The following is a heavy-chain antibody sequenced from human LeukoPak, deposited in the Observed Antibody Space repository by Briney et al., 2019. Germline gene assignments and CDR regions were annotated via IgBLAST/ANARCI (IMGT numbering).Heavy chain of an antibody. J-gene: IGHJ5*02. CDR3: ARGTGRQYCGGGRCFTGLFDP. CDR2: INTNTGNP. Sequence: ASVTVSYKASGYTFTSYAMNWVRQAPGQGLEWMGWINTNTGNPTYAQGFTGRFVFSLDTSVSTAYLQISSLKAEDTAVYYCARGTGRQYCGGGRCFTGLFDPWGQGTLVTVSS. CDR1: GYTFTSYA. V-gene: IGHV7-4-1*02. D-gene: IGHD2-15*01.